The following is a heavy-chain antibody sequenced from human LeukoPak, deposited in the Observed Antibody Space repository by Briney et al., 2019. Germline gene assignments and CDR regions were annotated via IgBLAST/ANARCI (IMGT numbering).Heavy chain of an antibody. CDR1: GYSFTAYY. D-gene: IGHD3-22*01. J-gene: IGHJ4*02. Sequence: ASVKVSCKTSGYSFTAYYIHWMRQAPGQGLEGMGGIIPIFGTANYAQKFQGRVTITADESTSTAYMELSSLRSEDTAVYYCATAGPYYYDSSGYHTRFDYWGQGTLVTVSS. V-gene: IGHV1-69*13. CDR3: ATAGPYYYDSSGYHTRFDY. CDR2: IIPIFGTA.